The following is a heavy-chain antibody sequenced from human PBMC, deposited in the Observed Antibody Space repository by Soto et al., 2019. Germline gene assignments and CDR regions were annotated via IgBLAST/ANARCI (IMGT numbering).Heavy chain of an antibody. D-gene: IGHD6-13*01. Sequence: QVQLVQSGAEVKKPGSSVKVSCKASGGTFSSYAISWVRQAPGQGREWMGGIIPIFGTANYAQQFQGRVKITADESTSTAYMELSSLRSEDTAVYYCAPIAAAGTGAYGMDVWAKGPRSPSP. J-gene: IGHJ6*02. V-gene: IGHV1-69*01. CDR1: GGTFSSYA. CDR3: APIAAAGTGAYGMDV. CDR2: IIPIFGTA.